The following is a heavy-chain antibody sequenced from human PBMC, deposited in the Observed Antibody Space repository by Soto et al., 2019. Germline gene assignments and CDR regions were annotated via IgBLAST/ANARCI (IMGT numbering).Heavy chain of an antibody. CDR1: GYTFTSYP. Sequence: QVQLVQSGAEVKKPGASVRVSCKASGYTFTSYPMHWVRQAPGQRLEWMGWINAGNGNTKYSQTFQGRVTITRDTSASTAYMELSSLRSEDTAVYYCARQGGSSPPVYYFYYYGMDVWGQGTTVTVSS. D-gene: IGHD2-15*01. V-gene: IGHV1-3*01. CDR2: INAGNGNT. J-gene: IGHJ6*02. CDR3: ARQGGSSPPVYYFYYYGMDV.